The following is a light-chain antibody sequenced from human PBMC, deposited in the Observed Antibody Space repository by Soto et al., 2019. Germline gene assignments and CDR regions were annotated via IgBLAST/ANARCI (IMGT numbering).Light chain of an antibody. Sequence: DSQMTQSPSTLPASVGDRVTITGRASQDIAIYLAWYQQKPGEAPKLLIYAASTLYGGVPSRFSGSGSGTDFALTITSLQAEDFATYYCQQLRMYPSTFGGGTKVDIK. CDR1: QDIAIY. CDR2: AAS. J-gene: IGKJ4*01. V-gene: IGKV1-9*01. CDR3: QQLRMYPST.